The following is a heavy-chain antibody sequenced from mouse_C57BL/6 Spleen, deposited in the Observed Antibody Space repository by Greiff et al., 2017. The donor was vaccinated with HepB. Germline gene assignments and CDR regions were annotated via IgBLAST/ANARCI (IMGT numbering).Heavy chain of an antibody. Sequence: VQGVESGPGLVAPSQSLSITCTVSGFSLTSYGVDWVRQSPGKGLEWLGVIWGVGSTNYNSALKSRLSISKDNSKSQVFLKMNSLQTDDTAMYYCASGAYYDYDRGFAYWGQGTLVTVSA. D-gene: IGHD2-4*01. CDR1: GFSLTSYG. CDR3: ASGAYYDYDRGFAY. CDR2: IWGVGST. V-gene: IGHV2-6*01. J-gene: IGHJ3*01.